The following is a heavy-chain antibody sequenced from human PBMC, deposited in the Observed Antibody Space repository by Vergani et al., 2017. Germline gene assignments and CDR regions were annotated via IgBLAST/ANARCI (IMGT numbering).Heavy chain of an antibody. D-gene: IGHD6-13*01. CDR3: ARAGIAAAGIHYYYMDV. CDR2: IHYSGST. CDR1: GGSISSSSYY. V-gene: IGHV4-39*07. J-gene: IGHJ6*03. Sequence: QLQLQESGPGLVKPSETLSLTCTVSGGSISSSSYYWGWIRQPPGKGLEGIGSIHYSGSTYYNPSLKSRVTISVDTSKNQFSLKLSSVTAADTAVYYCARAGIAAAGIHYYYMDVWGKGTTVTVSS.